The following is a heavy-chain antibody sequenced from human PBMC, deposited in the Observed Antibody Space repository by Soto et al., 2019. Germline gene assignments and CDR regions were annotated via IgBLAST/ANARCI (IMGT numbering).Heavy chain of an antibody. D-gene: IGHD3-22*01. V-gene: IGHV4-59*01. J-gene: IGHJ4*02. CDR1: GGSITSYY. CDR2: IYYSGST. Sequence: SETLSLTCTVSGGSITSYYWSWIRQPPGKGLEWIGYIYYSGSTNYNPSLKSRVTISVDTSKNQFSLKLSSVTAADTAVYYCARVQPYYYDSSGYWIFDYWGQGTLVTVSS. CDR3: ARVQPYYYDSSGYWIFDY.